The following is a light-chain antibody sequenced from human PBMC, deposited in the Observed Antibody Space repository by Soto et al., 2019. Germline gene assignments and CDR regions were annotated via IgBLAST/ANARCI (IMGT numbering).Light chain of an antibody. Sequence: IPMTQSPSTLSASVGDRVTITCRASQSISSWLAWYQQKPGKAPKLLIYDASSLESGVPSRFSGSGSGTEFTLTISSLQPDDFATYYCQQYNSYLWTFGQGTKVDIK. CDR2: DAS. CDR3: QQYNSYLWT. J-gene: IGKJ1*01. V-gene: IGKV1-5*01. CDR1: QSISSW.